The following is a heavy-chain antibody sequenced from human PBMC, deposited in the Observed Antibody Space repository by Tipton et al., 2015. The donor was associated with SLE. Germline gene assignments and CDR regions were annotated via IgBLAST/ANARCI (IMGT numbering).Heavy chain of an antibody. CDR2: INHSGST. CDR3: APKYYPAAMGFDY. CDR1: GGSFSGYY. J-gene: IGHJ4*02. Sequence: TLSLTCAVYGGSFSGYYWSWIRQPPGKGLEWIGEINHSGSTNYNPSLKSRVTISVDTSKNQFSLKLSSVTAADTAVYYCAPKYYPAAMGFDYWGQGTLVTVSS. V-gene: IGHV4-34*01. D-gene: IGHD2-2*01.